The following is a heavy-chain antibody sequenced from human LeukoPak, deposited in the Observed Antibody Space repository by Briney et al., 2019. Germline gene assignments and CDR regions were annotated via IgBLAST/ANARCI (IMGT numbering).Heavy chain of an antibody. D-gene: IGHD1-26*01. J-gene: IGHJ4*02. CDR3: ATDREEVGAFDY. V-gene: IGHV1-69*04. CDR2: IIPILGIA. CDR1: GGTFSSYA. Sequence: SVKVSCKASGGTFSSYAISWVRQAPGQGLEWMGRIIPILGIANYAQKFQGRVTMTEDASTDTAYMELSSLRSEDTAVYYCATDREEVGAFDYWGQGTLVTVSS.